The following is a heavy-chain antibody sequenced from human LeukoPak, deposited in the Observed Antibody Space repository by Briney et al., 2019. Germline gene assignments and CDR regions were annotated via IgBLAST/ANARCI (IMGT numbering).Heavy chain of an antibody. J-gene: IGHJ6*02. CDR2: ISDSGGST. Sequence: GGSLRLSCSASGFPFSSYAMHWVRQASGKGLEYVSAISDSGGSTYYADSVKGRFTISRDNSKNTLYLQMSSLRAEDTAVYFCVRGYSFGPYCMDVWGQGTTVTVSS. CDR1: GFPFSSYA. V-gene: IGHV3-64D*09. CDR3: VRGYSFGPYCMDV. D-gene: IGHD2-15*01.